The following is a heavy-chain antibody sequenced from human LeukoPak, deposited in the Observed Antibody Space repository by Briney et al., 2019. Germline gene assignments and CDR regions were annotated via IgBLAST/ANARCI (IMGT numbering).Heavy chain of an antibody. CDR3: ARGGSFGVVIT. CDR1: GGSISRYY. V-gene: IGHV4-59*01. D-gene: IGHD3-3*01. CDR2: IYYSGST. J-gene: IGHJ5*02. Sequence: SETLSLTCTVSGGSISRYYWSWIRQPPGEGLEWIGYIYYSGSTNYNPSLKSRVTISVDTSKNQFSPKLSSVTAADTAVYYCARGGSFGVVITWGQGTLVTVSS.